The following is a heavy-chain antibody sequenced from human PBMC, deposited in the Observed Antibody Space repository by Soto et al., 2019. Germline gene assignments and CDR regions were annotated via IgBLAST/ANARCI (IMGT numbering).Heavy chain of an antibody. J-gene: IGHJ5*02. CDR1: GGTFSSYT. D-gene: IGHD6-13*01. CDR2: IIPILGIA. Sequence: QVQLVQSGAEVKKPGSSVKVSCKASGGTFSSYTISWVRQAPGQGLEWMGRIIPILGIANDARKCQGRVPITAHRSTRTADMELSSQRSEDTAVYYCARDPGREAAFRWFDPWGQGTLVTVAS. V-gene: IGHV1-69*08. CDR3: ARDPGREAAFRWFDP.